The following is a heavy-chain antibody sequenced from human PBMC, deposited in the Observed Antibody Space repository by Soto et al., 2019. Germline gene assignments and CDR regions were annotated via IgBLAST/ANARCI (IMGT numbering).Heavy chain of an antibody. D-gene: IGHD3-16*01. J-gene: IGHJ4*02. CDR3: ARTDTGGTYFEF. V-gene: IGHV3-33*08. Sequence: QVQLVESGGGVGQPGMSLRLSCADSGFTFSEYDMHWVRQAPGKVLEWVALISYLGTKTDYADSVKGRFTISRDNFKKTVSLQMESLRAEDSAVYFCARTDTGGTYFEFWGRGTLVTVSS. CDR1: GFTFSEYD. CDR2: ISYLGTKT.